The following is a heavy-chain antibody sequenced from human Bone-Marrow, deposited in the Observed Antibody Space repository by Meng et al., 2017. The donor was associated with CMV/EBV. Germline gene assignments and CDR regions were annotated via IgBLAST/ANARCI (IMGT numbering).Heavy chain of an antibody. V-gene: IGHV3-30-3*01. CDR1: LTYSTYA. J-gene: IGHJ4*02. CDR2: ISYDGSNE. Sequence: LTYSTYAMHWVRKAPGTGLEWVTIISYDGSNEYYAYSVKGRFTMSRDNSKNTLYLQMNSLRSEDTAVYYGASTEGYCRSITCHAGYWGQGTLVTVSS. CDR3: ASTEGYCRSITCHAGY. D-gene: IGHD2-2*01.